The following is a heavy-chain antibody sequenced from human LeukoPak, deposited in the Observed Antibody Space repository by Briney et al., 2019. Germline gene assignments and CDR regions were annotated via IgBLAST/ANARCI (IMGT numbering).Heavy chain of an antibody. Sequence: GGSLRLSCVGSGFRFSRYAMSWVRQAPGKGLEWVATIHYIRDGPYYADSVEGRFTVSRDNSKNTLFLQMNSLRAEDTAVYYCAKDGGLWVSAHWGDSWGRGTLVTVSS. D-gene: IGHD7-27*01. CDR2: IHYIRDGP. V-gene: IGHV3-23*01. J-gene: IGHJ4*02. CDR1: GFRFSRYA. CDR3: AKDGGLWVSAHWGDS.